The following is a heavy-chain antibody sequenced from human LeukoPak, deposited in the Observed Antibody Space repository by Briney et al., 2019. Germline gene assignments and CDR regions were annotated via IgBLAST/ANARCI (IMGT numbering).Heavy chain of an antibody. J-gene: IGHJ5*02. CDR1: GASISNYY. V-gene: IGHV4-4*07. CDR2: IYISEST. CDR3: ARVDQSGYDTRGWFDP. D-gene: IGHD5-12*01. Sequence: SETLSLTCTVSGASISNYYWSWIRQPAGKGLEWIGRIYISESTNYNPSLKSRVTMSVDTSKNQFSLKLRSVTAADTAVYYCARVDQSGYDTRGWFDPWGQGTLVTVSS.